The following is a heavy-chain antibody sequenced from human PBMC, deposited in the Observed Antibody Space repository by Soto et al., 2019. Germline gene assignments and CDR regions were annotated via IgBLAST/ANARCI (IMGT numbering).Heavy chain of an antibody. D-gene: IGHD2-21*01. CDR2: IYHIGST. CDR3: AVLPPRIEVTVLPKPT. CDR1: GGSVSSTNW. V-gene: IGHV4-4*02. Sequence: VQLLQSGPGLVKPSGTLSLTCAVSGGSVSSTNWWSWVRQSPGKGLEWIGHIYHIGSTNYNPSLRGRVALTVDKSNNRFPLMFKYVPAAQTAVFYFAVLPPRIEVTVLPKPTWGQGPLVTVSS. J-gene: IGHJ5*02.